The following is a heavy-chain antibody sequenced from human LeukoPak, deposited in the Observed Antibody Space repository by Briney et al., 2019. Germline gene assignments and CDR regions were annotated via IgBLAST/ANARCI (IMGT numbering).Heavy chain of an antibody. J-gene: IGHJ4*02. D-gene: IGHD3-16*02. Sequence: GGSLRLSCAASGFTFSSYSMNWVRQAPGKGLEWVSSISSSSGYIYYADSVKGRFTISRDNAKNSLYLQMNSLRAEDTAVYYCARDHGDYVWGSYRYGPPFDYWGQGTLVTVSS. V-gene: IGHV3-21*01. CDR3: ARDHGDYVWGSYRYGPPFDY. CDR1: GFTFSSYS. CDR2: ISSSSGYI.